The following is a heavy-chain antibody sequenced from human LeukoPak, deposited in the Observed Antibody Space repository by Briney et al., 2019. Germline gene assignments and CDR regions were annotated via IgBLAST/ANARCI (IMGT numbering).Heavy chain of an antibody. J-gene: IGHJ4*02. Sequence: GGSLRLSCAASGFCFSNYAMSWVRQAPGKGLEWVSLIVSSSGSTFYADSVKGRFTISRDNSKNTLYLQMNSLRAEDTAVYYCAKGAYDYVELGYFDYWGQGTLVTVSS. V-gene: IGHV3-23*01. CDR3: AKGAYDYVELGYFDY. CDR2: IVSSSGST. CDR1: GFCFSNYA. D-gene: IGHD5-12*01.